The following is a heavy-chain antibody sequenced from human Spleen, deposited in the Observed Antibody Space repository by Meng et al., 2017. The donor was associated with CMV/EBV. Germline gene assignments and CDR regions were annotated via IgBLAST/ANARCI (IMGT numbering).Heavy chain of an antibody. CDR2: MNPNSGNT. CDR3: ARAGVVVPAAILAPYYYYGMDV. CDR1: GYTFTSYD. V-gene: IGHV1-8*01. J-gene: IGHJ6*02. D-gene: IGHD2-2*02. Sequence: ASVKVSCKASGYTFTSYDINWVRQATGQGLEWMGWMNPNSGNTGYAQKFQGRVTMTTDTSTSTAYMELRSLRSDDTAVYYCARAGVVVPAAILAPYYYYGMDVWGQGTTVTVSS.